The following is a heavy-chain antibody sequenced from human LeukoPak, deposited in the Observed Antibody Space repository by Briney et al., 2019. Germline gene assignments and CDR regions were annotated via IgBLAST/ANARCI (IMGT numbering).Heavy chain of an antibody. CDR1: GYSISSGYY. J-gene: IGHJ5*02. Sequence: SETLSLTCAVSGYSISSGYYWGWIRQPPGKGLEWIGSIYHSGSTYYNPSLKSRVTISVDTSKNQFSLKLSSVTAADTAVYYCARQDTYYDFWSGYHNWFDPWGQGTLVTVSS. CDR2: IYHSGST. V-gene: IGHV4-38-2*01. CDR3: ARQDTYYDFWSGYHNWFDP. D-gene: IGHD3-3*01.